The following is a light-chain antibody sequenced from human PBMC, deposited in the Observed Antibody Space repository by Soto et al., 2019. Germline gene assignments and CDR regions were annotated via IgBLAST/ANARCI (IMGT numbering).Light chain of an antibody. CDR1: QTLLFSSHNETF. J-gene: IGKJ4*01. CDR2: WAS. V-gene: IGKV4-1*01. CDR3: QQYFSSPLT. Sequence: DIVMTQSPDSLAVSLGERATIYCKSSQTLLFSSHNETFLAWYQQKPGQPPKLLVHWASTRESGVPDRFSGSGSETDFTLTITSLQAADVAVYYCQQYFSSPLTFGGGTKVQIK.